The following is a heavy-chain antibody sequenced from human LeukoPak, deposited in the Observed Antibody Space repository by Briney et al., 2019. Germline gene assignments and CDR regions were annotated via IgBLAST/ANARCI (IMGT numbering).Heavy chain of an antibody. D-gene: IGHD4/OR15-4a*01. CDR1: GFTFSNSW. V-gene: IGHV3-74*01. Sequence: SGGSLRLSCAASGFTFSNSWMNWVRQAPGKGLVWVSRIKHDGTTATYADSVRGRFSISRDNAKNTVYLQMNSLRAEDTAVYYCAKSDYFDPWGQGALVTVSS. CDR2: IKHDGTTA. CDR3: AKSDYFDP. J-gene: IGHJ5*02.